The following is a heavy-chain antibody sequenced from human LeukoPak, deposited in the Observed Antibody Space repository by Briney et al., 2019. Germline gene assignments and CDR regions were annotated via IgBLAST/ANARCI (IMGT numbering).Heavy chain of an antibody. J-gene: IGHJ4*02. Sequence: GGSLRLSCAASGFTFSSYEMNWVRQAPGKGLEWVSYIGSSGSTIYYADSVKGRFTISRDNAKNSLYLQMNSLRADDTAVYYCARAEYGHYWGQGTLVTVSS. V-gene: IGHV3-48*03. CDR3: ARAEYGHY. D-gene: IGHD2/OR15-2a*01. CDR1: GFTFSSYE. CDR2: IGSSGSTI.